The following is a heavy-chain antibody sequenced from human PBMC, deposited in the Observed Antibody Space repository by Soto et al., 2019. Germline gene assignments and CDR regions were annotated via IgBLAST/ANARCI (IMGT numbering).Heavy chain of an antibody. J-gene: IGHJ4*02. CDR2: VNPSLGRA. CDR1: GYTFTAYH. D-gene: IGHD1-26*01. CDR3: ARAPYSYTSFFFDY. Sequence: ASVKVSCKASGYTFTAYHMHWVRQAPGQGLEWMGIVNPSLGRANYALKFQDRVAMTWDTPTSTVYMELTSLRSDDTAVYYCARAPYSYTSFFFDYWGQGTLVTVSS. V-gene: IGHV1-46*01.